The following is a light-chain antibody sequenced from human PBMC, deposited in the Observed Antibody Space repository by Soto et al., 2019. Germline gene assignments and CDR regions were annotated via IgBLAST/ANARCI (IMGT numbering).Light chain of an antibody. CDR3: SSYTSSSTVL. CDR1: SSDVGGYNY. J-gene: IGLJ2*01. Sequence: QSALTQPASVSGSLGQSITISCTGTSSDVGGYNYVSWYQQHPGKDPKVVIFEVTKRPSGVSSRFSGSKSGNTASLTVSGIHAEDEGDYYCSSYTSSSTVLFGGGTKLTVL. V-gene: IGLV2-14*01. CDR2: EVT.